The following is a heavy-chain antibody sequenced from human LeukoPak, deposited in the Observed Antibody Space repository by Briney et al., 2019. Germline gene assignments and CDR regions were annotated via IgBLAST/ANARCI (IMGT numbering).Heavy chain of an antibody. CDR1: GFTFRTYS. CDR3: AKIEYSSSADLNY. J-gene: IGHJ4*02. V-gene: IGHV3-30*02. Sequence: GGSLRLSCAASGFTFRTYSIHWVRQAPGKGLEWVAFIRYDGSNKYYADSVKGRFTISRDNSKNTLYLQMNSLRAEDTAVYYCAKIEYSSSADLNYWGQGTLVTVSS. D-gene: IGHD6-6*01. CDR2: IRYDGSNK.